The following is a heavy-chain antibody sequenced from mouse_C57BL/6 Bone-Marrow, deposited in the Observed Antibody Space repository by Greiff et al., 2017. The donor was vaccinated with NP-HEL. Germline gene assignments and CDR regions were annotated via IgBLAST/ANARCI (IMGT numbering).Heavy chain of an antibody. V-gene: IGHV1-81*01. J-gene: IGHJ4*01. D-gene: IGHD2-3*01. CDR2: IFPRCGNT. CDR1: GYTFTSYG. CDR3: ATGYYGYAMDY. Sequence: QVQLLQSGAEPARPGASVKLSCKASGYTFTSYGISWVKQRTGQGLEWIGEIFPRCGNTYYNEKFKGKATLTADKSSSTAYMELRSLTSDDSAVYFCATGYYGYAMDYWGQGTSVTVSS.